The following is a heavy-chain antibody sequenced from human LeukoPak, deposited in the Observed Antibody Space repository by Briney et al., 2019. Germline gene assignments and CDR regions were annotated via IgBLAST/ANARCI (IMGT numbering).Heavy chain of an antibody. CDR2: ISYDGSNK. Sequence: GGSLRLSCAASGFTFSSYAMHWVRQAPGKGLEWVAVISYDGSNKYYADSVKGRFTISRDNSKNTLYLQMNSLRAEDTAVYYCARDHYYDSSGPLLDYLGQGTLVTVSS. J-gene: IGHJ4*02. V-gene: IGHV3-30*04. D-gene: IGHD3-22*01. CDR1: GFTFSSYA. CDR3: ARDHYYDSSGPLLDY.